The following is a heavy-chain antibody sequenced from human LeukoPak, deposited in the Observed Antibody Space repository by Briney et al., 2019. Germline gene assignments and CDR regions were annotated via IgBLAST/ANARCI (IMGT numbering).Heavy chain of an antibody. CDR2: ISGSGGST. Sequence: PGGSLRLSCAASGFTFSSYAMSWVRQAPGKGLEWVSAISGSGGSTYYADSVKGRFTISRDNAKNSLYLQMNSLRAEDTAVYYCARGLSSRPLVLGYWGQGTLVTVSS. D-gene: IGHD6-6*01. CDR3: ARGLSSRPLVLGY. V-gene: IGHV3-23*01. CDR1: GFTFSSYA. J-gene: IGHJ4*02.